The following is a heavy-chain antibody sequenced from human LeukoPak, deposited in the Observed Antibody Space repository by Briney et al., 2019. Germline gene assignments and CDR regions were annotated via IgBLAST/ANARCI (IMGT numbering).Heavy chain of an antibody. CDR2: ISYDGSNK. Sequence: GGSLRLSCAASGFTFSSYAMHWVRQAPGKGLEWVAVISYDGSNKYYADSVKGRFTISRDNSKNTLYLQMNSLRAEDTAVYYCAKEFGYGPPYMDVWGQGTTVTVSS. J-gene: IGHJ6*02. D-gene: IGHD5-18*01. CDR3: AKEFGYGPPYMDV. CDR1: GFTFSSYA. V-gene: IGHV3-30*01.